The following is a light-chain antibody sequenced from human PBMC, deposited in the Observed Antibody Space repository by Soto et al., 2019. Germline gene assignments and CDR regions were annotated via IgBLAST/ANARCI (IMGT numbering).Light chain of an antibody. CDR3: QQYVSSPRT. Sequence: EIVLTQSPATLSLSPGERAGLSCMASQSFSTYLAWYQQKPGQAPRLLIYDASNRATGIPARFSGSGSGTDFTLTINRLQPEDFAVYYCQQYVSSPRTFGQGTKVDI. J-gene: IGKJ1*01. V-gene: IGKV3-11*01. CDR2: DAS. CDR1: QSFSTY.